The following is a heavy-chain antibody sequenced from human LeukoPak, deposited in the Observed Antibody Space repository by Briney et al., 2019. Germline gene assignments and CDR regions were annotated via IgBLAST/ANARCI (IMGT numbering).Heavy chain of an antibody. V-gene: IGHV3-23*01. CDR2: INGSGGST. Sequence: PGGSLRLSCAASGFTFSSYAMSWVRQAPGKGLEWVSAINGSGGSTYYADSVKGRFTISRDNSKNTLYLQMNSLRAEDTAVYYCATSGYCSSASCYPSHDYYYGMDVWGKGATVTVSS. J-gene: IGHJ6*04. CDR3: ATSGYCSSASCYPSHDYYYGMDV. D-gene: IGHD2-2*01. CDR1: GFTFSSYA.